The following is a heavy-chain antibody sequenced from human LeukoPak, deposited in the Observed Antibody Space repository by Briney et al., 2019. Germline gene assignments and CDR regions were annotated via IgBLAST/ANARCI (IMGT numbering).Heavy chain of an antibody. Sequence: SETLSLTCTVSGGSISSGDYYWSWIRQPPGKGLEWIGYTYYSGSTYYNPSLKSRVTISVDTSKNQFSLKLSSVTAADTAVYYCARRVTYYDFWSGENYFDYWGQGTLVTVSS. CDR1: GGSISSGDYY. D-gene: IGHD3-3*01. CDR2: TYYSGST. V-gene: IGHV4-30-4*08. J-gene: IGHJ4*02. CDR3: ARRVTYYDFWSGENYFDY.